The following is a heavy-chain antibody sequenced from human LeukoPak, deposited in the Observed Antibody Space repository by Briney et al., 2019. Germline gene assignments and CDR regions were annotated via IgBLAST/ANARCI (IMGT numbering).Heavy chain of an antibody. CDR3: ARGWLAYGY. J-gene: IGHJ4*02. D-gene: IGHD6-19*01. CDR2: INHSGST. CDR1: GGSFSGYY. V-gene: IGHV4-34*01. Sequence: SETLSLTCAVYGGSFSGYYWSWIRQPPGKGLEWIGEINHSGSTNYNPSLKSRVTISVDTSKNQFSLKLSSVTAADTAVYYCARGWLAYGYWGRGTLVTVSS.